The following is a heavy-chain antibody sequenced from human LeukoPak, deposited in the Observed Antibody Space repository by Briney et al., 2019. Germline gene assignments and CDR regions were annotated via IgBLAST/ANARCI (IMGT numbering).Heavy chain of an antibody. CDR1: GFTFSNNW. D-gene: IGHD1-26*01. J-gene: IGHJ4*02. CDR2: VKKDESEK. Sequence: PGGSLRLSCAASGFTFSNNWMTWVRQAPGKGLEWVASVKKDESEKYYVDSVKGRFTISRDNAKNSPYLQMNSLRVEDTAVYYCARDLTSEWELLNWGQGTLVTVSS. V-gene: IGHV3-7*01. CDR3: ARDLTSEWELLN.